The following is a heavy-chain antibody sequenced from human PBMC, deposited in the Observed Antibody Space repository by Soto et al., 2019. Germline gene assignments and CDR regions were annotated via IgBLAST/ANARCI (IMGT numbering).Heavy chain of an antibody. V-gene: IGHV3-74*01. CDR1: GFTFSAYW. CDR3: ADSWLPTSY. CDR2: ISDDGSTA. D-gene: IGHD3-10*01. Sequence: GGSLRLSCAVSGFTFSAYWMHWVRQVPGKGLTWVSRISDDGSTATYADSVKGRFVISRDNAKSTLYLQMNSLTVEDGAVYYCADSWLPTSYWGPGTLVTVSS. J-gene: IGHJ4*02.